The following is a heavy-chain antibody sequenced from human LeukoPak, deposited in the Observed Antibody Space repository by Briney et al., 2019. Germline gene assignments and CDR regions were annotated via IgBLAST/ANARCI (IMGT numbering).Heavy chain of an antibody. CDR1: GFTFNSYT. CDR3: ARAAEAGERYRPFGV. Sequence: SGRSLRLSCAASGFTFNSYTIHWVRRAPGKGLEGVAVISFDGNQYYADSVKGRFTISKDNSKNTVYLQMDSLRAEDTAVYYCARAAEAGERYRPFGVWGQGTPVTVSS. V-gene: IGHV3-30*04. CDR2: ISFDGNQ. J-gene: IGHJ4*02. D-gene: IGHD1-26*01.